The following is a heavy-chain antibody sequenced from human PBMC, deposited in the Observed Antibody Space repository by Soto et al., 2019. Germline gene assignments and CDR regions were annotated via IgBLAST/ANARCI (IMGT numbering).Heavy chain of an antibody. CDR2: ISSSSSYI. D-gene: IGHD6-19*01. V-gene: IGHV3-21*01. CDR1: GFTFSSYS. J-gene: IGHJ2*01. CDR3: ARAFQYSSGWAMGGYWYFDL. Sequence: GGSLRLSCAASGFTFSSYSMNWVRQAPGKGLEWISSISSSSSYIYYADSVKGRFTISRDNAKNSLYLQMNSLRAEDTAVYYCARAFQYSSGWAMGGYWYFDLWGRGTLVTVSS.